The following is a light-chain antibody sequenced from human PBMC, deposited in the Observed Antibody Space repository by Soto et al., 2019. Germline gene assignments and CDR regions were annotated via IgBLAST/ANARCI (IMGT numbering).Light chain of an antibody. CDR2: DAS. V-gene: IGKV1-5*01. CDR1: QSISYW. J-gene: IGKJ1*01. CDR3: QQYHNYWT. Sequence: DVQLTQSPSTLSTSVGDRVTITCRASQSISYWLAWYQQKPGSAPKLLISDASKLESGVPLRFSGSGSGTEFTLTINNLQPDDLATYYCQQYHNYWTFGQGTKVDI.